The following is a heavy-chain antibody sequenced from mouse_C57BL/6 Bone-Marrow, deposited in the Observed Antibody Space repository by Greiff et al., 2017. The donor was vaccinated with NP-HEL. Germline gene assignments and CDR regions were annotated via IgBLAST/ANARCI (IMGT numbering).Heavy chain of an antibody. CDR1: GFNIKDDY. D-gene: IGHD1-1*01. CDR2: LDPENGDT. J-gene: IGHJ2*01. V-gene: IGHV14-4*01. CDR3: TSYYGSSYYFDY. Sequence: EVKLQESGAELVRPGASVKLSCTASGFNIKDDYMHWVKQRPEQGLEWIGWLDPENGDTEYASKFQGKATITADTSSNTAYLQLSSLTSEDTAVYYCTSYYGSSYYFDYWGQGTTLTVSS.